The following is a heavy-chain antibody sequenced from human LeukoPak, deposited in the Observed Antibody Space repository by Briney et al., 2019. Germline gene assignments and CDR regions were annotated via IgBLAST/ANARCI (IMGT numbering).Heavy chain of an antibody. J-gene: IGHJ4*02. V-gene: IGHV3-30*02. CDR3: AKAPRSASHCSSTSCPIDY. CDR1: GFTFSSYG. Sequence: PGASLRLSCAASGFTFSSYGMHWVRQAPGKGLELVAFIRYDGSNKYYADSVKGRFTISRDNSKNTLYLQMNSLRAEDTAVYYCAKAPRSASHCSSTSCPIDYWGQGTRVTVSS. D-gene: IGHD2-2*01. CDR2: IRYDGSNK.